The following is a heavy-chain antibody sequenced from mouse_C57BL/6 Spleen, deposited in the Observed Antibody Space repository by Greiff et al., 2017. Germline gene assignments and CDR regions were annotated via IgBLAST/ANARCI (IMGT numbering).Heavy chain of an antibody. J-gene: IGHJ2*01. CDR1: GYTFTSYR. Sequence: QVQLQQPGAELVRPGSSVTLSCKASGYTFTSYRMHWVKQRPIQGLEWIGNIYPSDSETHYNQKFKDKATLTVDKSSSTAYMQLSSLTSEDSAFYYCARYDGYFDYWGQGTTLTVSS. D-gene: IGHD2-3*01. CDR3: ARYDGYFDY. CDR2: IYPSDSET. V-gene: IGHV1-52*01.